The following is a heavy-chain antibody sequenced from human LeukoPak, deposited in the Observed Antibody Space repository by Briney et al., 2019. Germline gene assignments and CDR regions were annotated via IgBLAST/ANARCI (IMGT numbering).Heavy chain of an antibody. J-gene: IGHJ4*02. Sequence: GGSLRLSCAASGFSFSTYSMNWVRQAPGKGLEWVSYIVGSSSTIYYADFVKGRFTIPRDNAKNSLYLQMDSLRAEDTAVYYCATDSPETAAFDYWGQGTLVTVSS. CDR3: ATDSPETAAFDY. D-gene: IGHD1-1*01. CDR1: GFSFSTYS. CDR2: IVGSSSTI. V-gene: IGHV3-48*04.